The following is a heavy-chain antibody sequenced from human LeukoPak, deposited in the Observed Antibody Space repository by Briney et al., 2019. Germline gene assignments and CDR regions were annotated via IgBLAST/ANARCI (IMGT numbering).Heavy chain of an antibody. CDR1: GFTFSSYS. CDR2: INSDGTSI. J-gene: IGHJ4*02. V-gene: IGHV3-74*01. CDR3: ARGTGYGVFDY. Sequence: GGSLRLSCAASGFTFSSYSMNWVRQAPGKGLVWVSRINSDGTSISYVDSVKGRFTISRDNAKNTLYLQMNSLRAEDTAVYYCARGTGYGVFDYWGQGTLVTVSS. D-gene: IGHD1-14*01.